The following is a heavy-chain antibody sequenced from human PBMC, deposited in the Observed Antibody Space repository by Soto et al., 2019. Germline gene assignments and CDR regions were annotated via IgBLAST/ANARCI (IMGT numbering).Heavy chain of an antibody. Sequence: QLQLQESGPGLVKPSETLSLTCTVSGGSISSSSYYWGWIRQPPGKGLEWIGSIYYSGSTYYNPSLKSRVTISVDTSKNQFSLKLSSVTAADTAAYYCATRIAAAGRFDYWGQGTLVTVSS. V-gene: IGHV4-39*01. CDR1: GGSISSSSYY. CDR3: ATRIAAAGRFDY. D-gene: IGHD6-13*01. CDR2: IYYSGST. J-gene: IGHJ4*02.